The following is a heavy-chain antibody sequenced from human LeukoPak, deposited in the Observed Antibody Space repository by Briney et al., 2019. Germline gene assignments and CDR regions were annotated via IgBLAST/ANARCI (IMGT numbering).Heavy chain of an antibody. D-gene: IGHD6-13*01. CDR2: TYYSGST. J-gene: IGHJ4*02. V-gene: IGHV4-61*01. CDR3: AREIATAGILNFDC. Sequence: SETLSLTCTVSGGSVSSGTYYWSWIRQPPGKGLEWIGYTYYSGSTNYNPSLKSRVTISVDTSKNQFSLKLSSVTAADTAVYYCAREIATAGILNFDCWGQGALVTVSS. CDR1: GGSVSSGTYY.